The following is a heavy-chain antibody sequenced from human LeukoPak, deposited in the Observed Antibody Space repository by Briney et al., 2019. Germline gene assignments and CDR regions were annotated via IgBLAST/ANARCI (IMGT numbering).Heavy chain of an antibody. J-gene: IGHJ4*02. CDR1: GFTFSNYA. V-gene: IGHV3-30-3*01. Sequence: GGSLRLSCAASGFTFSNYAMHWVRQAPGKGLEWVAVMSYDGSNKIYADSVKGRFTISRDNSKNTLYLQMNSLRADDTAVYYCARDKYYYDSSGYYFVFDYWGQETLVTVSS. CDR2: MSYDGSNK. CDR3: ARDKYYYDSSGYYFVFDY. D-gene: IGHD3-22*01.